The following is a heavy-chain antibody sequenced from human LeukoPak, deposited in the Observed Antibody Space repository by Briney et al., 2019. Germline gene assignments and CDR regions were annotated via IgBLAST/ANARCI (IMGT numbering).Heavy chain of an antibody. CDR3: ARSYGDSPLYYFDY. D-gene: IGHD4-17*01. CDR1: GFAFSSYW. V-gene: IGHV3-74*01. CDR2: INSDGSST. J-gene: IGHJ4*02. Sequence: GGSLRLSCAASGFAFSSYWMYWVRQAPGKGLVWVSRINSDGSSTSYADSVKGRFTISRDNAKNTLYLQMNSLRAEDTAVYYCARSYGDSPLYYFDYWGQGTLVTVSS.